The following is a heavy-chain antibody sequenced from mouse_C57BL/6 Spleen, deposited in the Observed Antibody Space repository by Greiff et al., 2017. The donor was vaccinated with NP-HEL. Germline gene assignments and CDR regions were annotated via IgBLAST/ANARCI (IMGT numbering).Heavy chain of an antibody. CDR3: ARGDYPYAMDY. Sequence: EVMLVESGGGLVKPGGSLKLSCAASGFTFSDYGMHWVRQAPEKGLEWVAYISSGSSTIYYADTVKGRSTISRDNAKNTLFLQMTSLRSEDTAMYYCARGDYPYAMDYWGQGTSVTVSS. J-gene: IGHJ4*01. V-gene: IGHV5-17*01. CDR2: ISSGSSTI. D-gene: IGHD2-4*01. CDR1: GFTFSDYG.